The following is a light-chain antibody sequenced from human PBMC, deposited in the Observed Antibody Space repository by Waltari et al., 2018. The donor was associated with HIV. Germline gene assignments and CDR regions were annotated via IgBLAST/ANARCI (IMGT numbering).Light chain of an antibody. V-gene: IGKV3-20*01. J-gene: IGKJ2*01. CDR3: HQYSGTPRT. CDR2: DAS. Sequence: EIVLTQSPGTLSLSPGERATLSCRASQSVTSGHLACYQQRPGQAPRLLIHDASSRATGTPDRFSGSGSGTDFTLTVSRLEPEDFAVYYCHQYSGTPRTFGQGTRLQI. CDR1: QSVTSGH.